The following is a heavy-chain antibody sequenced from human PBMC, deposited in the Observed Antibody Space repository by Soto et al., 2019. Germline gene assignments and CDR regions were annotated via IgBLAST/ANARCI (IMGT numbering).Heavy chain of an antibody. CDR3: AGEHIVVVPAVHRYFDY. V-gene: IGHV1-18*01. CDR2: ISGNNDKT. D-gene: IGHD2-2*01. CDR1: GYTFTSYS. Sequence: ASVKVSCKASGYTFTSYSISWVRQAPGQGLEWMGWISGNNDKTKYAQKFQGRVSMTTDTSTSTAYMELRSLRSDDTAVYYCAGEHIVVVPAVHRYFDYWGQVPLVTVSS. J-gene: IGHJ4*02.